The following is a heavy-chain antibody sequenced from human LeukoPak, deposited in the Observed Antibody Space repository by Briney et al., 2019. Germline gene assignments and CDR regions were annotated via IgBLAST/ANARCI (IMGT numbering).Heavy chain of an antibody. D-gene: IGHD6-19*01. CDR1: GGSISSYY. V-gene: IGHV4-59*01. CDR2: IYYSGST. CDR3: ARDQAGYSSGWSSSGFDY. J-gene: IGHJ4*02. Sequence: SETLSLTCTVSGGSISSYYWSWIRQPPGKGLEWIGYIYYSGSTNYNPSLKSRVTISVDTSKNQFSLKLSSVTAADTAVYYCARDQAGYSSGWSSSGFDYWGQGTLVTVSS.